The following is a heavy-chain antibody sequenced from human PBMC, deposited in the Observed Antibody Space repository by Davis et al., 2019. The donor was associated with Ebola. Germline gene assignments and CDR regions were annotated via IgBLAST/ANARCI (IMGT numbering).Heavy chain of an antibody. D-gene: IGHD6-13*01. CDR2: IYPGDSDT. J-gene: IGHJ4*02. V-gene: IGHV5-51*01. Sequence: GESLKISCKGSGYSFTSYWIGWLRHMPGKGLEWMGIIYPGDSDTSYSPSFQGQVTISADKSISTAYLQWSSLKASDTAMYYCARRGRSSSWYPFDYWGQGTLVTVSS. CDR3: ARRGRSSSWYPFDY. CDR1: GYSFTSYW.